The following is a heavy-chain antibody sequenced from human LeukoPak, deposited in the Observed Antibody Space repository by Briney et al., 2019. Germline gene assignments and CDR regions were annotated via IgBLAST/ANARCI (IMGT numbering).Heavy chain of an antibody. CDR3: ARRRGHYYDSRGALDI. CDR2: IYTSGST. D-gene: IGHD3-22*01. Sequence: PSETLSLTCTVSGGSISSGSYYWSWIRQPAGKGLEWIGRIYTSGSTNYNPSLKSRVTISVDTSKNQFSLKLSSVTAADTAVYYCARRRGHYYDSRGALDIWGQGTMVTVSS. CDR1: GGSISSGSYY. V-gene: IGHV4-61*02. J-gene: IGHJ3*02.